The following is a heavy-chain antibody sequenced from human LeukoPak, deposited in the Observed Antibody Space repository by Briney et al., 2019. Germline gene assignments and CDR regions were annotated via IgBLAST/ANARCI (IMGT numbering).Heavy chain of an antibody. V-gene: IGHV4-39*01. J-gene: IGHJ4*02. D-gene: IGHD6-19*01. CDR3: ARHTVASGYFDY. CDR1: GGSISSSSYY. CDR2: IYYSGST. Sequence: PSETLSLTCTVSGGSISSSSYYWGWIRQLPGKGLEWIGSIYYSGSTYYNPSLKSRVTISVDTSKNQFSLKLSSVTAADTAVYYCARHTVASGYFDYWGQGTLVTVSS.